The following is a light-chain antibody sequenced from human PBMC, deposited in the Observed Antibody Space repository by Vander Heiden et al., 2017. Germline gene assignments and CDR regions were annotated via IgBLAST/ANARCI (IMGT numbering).Light chain of an antibody. CDR3: QDYSNWPQT. V-gene: IGKV3-15*01. J-gene: IGKJ2*01. Sequence: ETVMTQSPATLSVSPGDRVTLPCRASQSVTNNLAWSQQRPGQAPRLLIYGASTRASGIPARFSGSGFGTEFTLTISSLQYEDFAVYYCQDYSNWPQTFGQGTKLEIK. CDR2: GAS. CDR1: QSVTNN.